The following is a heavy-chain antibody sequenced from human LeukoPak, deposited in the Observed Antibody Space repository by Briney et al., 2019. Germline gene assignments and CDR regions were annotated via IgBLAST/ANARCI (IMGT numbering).Heavy chain of an antibody. Sequence: GGSLRLSCADSGFSISSFPFNWVRQAPGKGLEWVSYISSGSSTIYYADSVKGRFTISRDNAKNSLYLQMNSLRAEDTAVYYCARRGDYAGGLGYYGVDVWGQGTTVTVSS. V-gene: IGHV3-48*01. D-gene: IGHD4-17*01. CDR3: ARRGDYAGGLGYYGVDV. J-gene: IGHJ6*02. CDR1: GFSISSFP. CDR2: ISSGSSTI.